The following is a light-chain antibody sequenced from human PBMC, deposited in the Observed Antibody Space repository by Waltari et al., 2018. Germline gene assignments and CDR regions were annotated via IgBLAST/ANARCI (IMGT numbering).Light chain of an antibody. CDR3: QQYNNWPLT. CDR1: QSVSSN. CDR2: GAS. J-gene: IGKJ5*01. V-gene: IGKV3-15*01. Sequence: EIVLTQSPATLSVSPGERATLSCRASQSVSSNLAWYQQKPGQAPRLLIYGASTRATGLPARFSGSVSGTEFTLTISSLQSEDFAVYYCQQYNNWPLTFGQGTRLEIK.